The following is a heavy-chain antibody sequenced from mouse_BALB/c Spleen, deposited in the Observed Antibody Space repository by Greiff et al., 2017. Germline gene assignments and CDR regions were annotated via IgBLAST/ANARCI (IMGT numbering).Heavy chain of an antibody. Sequence: VQLQQSGAELARPGASVKMSCKASGYTFTSYTMHWAKQRPGQGLEWIGYINPSSGYTNYNQKFKDKATLTADKSSSTAYMQLSSLTSEDSAVYYCARRGNAMDYWGQGTSVTVSS. CDR1: GYTFTSYT. CDR2: INPSSGYT. J-gene: IGHJ4*01. V-gene: IGHV1-4*01. CDR3: ARRGNAMDY.